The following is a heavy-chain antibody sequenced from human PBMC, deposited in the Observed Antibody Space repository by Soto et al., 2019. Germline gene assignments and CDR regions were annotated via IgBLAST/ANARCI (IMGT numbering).Heavy chain of an antibody. Sequence: QVQLVQPGTEVKKPGASVKVSCKASGYTFTDYYMHWVRQAPGQGLEWMGWINPKTGGTKYSQNFQGRVTMTRDTSISTAYMELSRLTSDDTAVYYCAKDPEASYTWFDPWGQGTLVTVSS. CDR2: INPKTGGT. J-gene: IGHJ5*02. CDR1: GYTFTDYY. V-gene: IGHV1-2*02. D-gene: IGHD1-1*01. CDR3: AKDPEASYTWFDP.